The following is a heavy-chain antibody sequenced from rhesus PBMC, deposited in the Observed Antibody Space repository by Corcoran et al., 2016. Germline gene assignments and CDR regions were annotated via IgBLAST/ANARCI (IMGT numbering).Heavy chain of an antibody. CDR2: IIPLVGIT. CDR3: ARGTNYGLHDAFDF. CDR1: GFTFGSYA. Sequence: QVQLVQSGAEVKKPGASVKVSCKASGFTFGSYAINWVRQAPGPGLEWMGVIIPLVGITNDAEKFQGRGTITADTATSTAYMELSSLRSEDTAVYYCARGTNYGLHDAFDFWGQGLRVTVSS. V-gene: IGHV1-198*02. J-gene: IGHJ3*01. D-gene: IGHD4-17*01.